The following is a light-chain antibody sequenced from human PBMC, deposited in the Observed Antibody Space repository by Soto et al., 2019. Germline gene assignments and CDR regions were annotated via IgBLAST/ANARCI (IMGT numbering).Light chain of an antibody. J-gene: IGKJ5*01. V-gene: IGKV1-6*01. CDR2: GAS. CDR3: QQLNSYPQIT. CDR1: QDIRND. Sequence: AIQMTQSPSSLSASVGDSVTITCRASQDIRNDLGWFQQKPGKAPNLLIYGASSVHRGVPSRFSGSGSGSDFTLTISSLQSEDFATYYCQQLNSYPQITFGQGTRLEIK.